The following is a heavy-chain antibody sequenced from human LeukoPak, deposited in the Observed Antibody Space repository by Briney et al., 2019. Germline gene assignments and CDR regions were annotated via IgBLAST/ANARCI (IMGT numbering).Heavy chain of an antibody. CDR3: AKLHSYGYFDY. V-gene: IGHV3-23*01. CDR1: GFTFSSYG. D-gene: IGHD5-18*01. Sequence: GGSLRLSCAASGFTFSSYGMSWVRQAPGKGLEWVSAISGSGGSTFYTDSVKGRFTISRDNSKNTLYLEMNSLRAEDTAGYYCAKLHSYGYFDYWGQGTLVTVSS. J-gene: IGHJ4*02. CDR2: ISGSGGST.